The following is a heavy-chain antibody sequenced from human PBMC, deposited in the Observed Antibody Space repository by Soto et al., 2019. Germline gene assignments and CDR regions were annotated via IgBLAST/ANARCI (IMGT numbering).Heavy chain of an antibody. CDR3: ARTDYRDRSTVSWFDP. CDR2: MNPNSGHT. V-gene: IGHV1-8*01. D-gene: IGHD4-17*01. Sequence: GASVKVSCKASGYTFTNYDINWVRQATGQGLEWMGWMNPNSGHTGYAQKFQGRVTLTRDTSTSTAYMELSSLTSEDTAVYYCARTDYRDRSTVSWFDPWGQGTLVTVSS. CDR1: GYTFTNYD. J-gene: IGHJ5*02.